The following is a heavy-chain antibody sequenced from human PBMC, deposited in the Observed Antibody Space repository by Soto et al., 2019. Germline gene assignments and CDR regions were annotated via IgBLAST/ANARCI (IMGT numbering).Heavy chain of an antibody. J-gene: IGHJ1*01. CDR3: AREDSGWYGEFFQY. D-gene: IGHD6-19*01. Sequence: EVHLVESGGGLVKPGGSLRLSCAASGFTFDNYAMTWVRQAPGKGLESVSKIGGRDGSTDYADAVKGRFTISRDNSKNTLHLQMSSLRGEDMAVYYCAREDSGWYGEFFQYWGQGTLVTVSS. V-gene: IGHV3-23*04. CDR1: GFTFDNYA. CDR2: IGGRDGST.